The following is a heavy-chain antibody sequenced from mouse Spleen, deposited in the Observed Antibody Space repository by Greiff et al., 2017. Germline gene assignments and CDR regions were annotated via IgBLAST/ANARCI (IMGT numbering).Heavy chain of an antibody. CDR2: ISSGGGNT. CDR3: ARQGGNYFDY. Sequence: EVHLVESGGGLVKLGGSLKLSCAASGFTFSSYAMSWVRQTPEKRLEWVATISSGGGNTYYPDSVKGRFTISRDNAKNTLYLQMSSLKSEDTAMYYCARQGGNYFDYWGQGTTLTVSS. CDR1: GFTFSSYA. V-gene: IGHV5-9-3*01. J-gene: IGHJ2*01.